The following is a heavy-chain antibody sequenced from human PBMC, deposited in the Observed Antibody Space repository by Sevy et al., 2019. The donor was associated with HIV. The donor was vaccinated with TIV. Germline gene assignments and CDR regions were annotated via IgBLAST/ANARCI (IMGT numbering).Heavy chain of an antibody. CDR2: ISGSGSYI. D-gene: IGHD3-10*01. CDR1: GFTFSSYA. CDR3: ARDTPRGNYGP. V-gene: IGHV3-21*01. J-gene: IGHJ5*02. Sequence: GGSLRLSCAASGFTFSSYAMSWVRQAPGKGLEWVSSISGSGSYIYYADSVKGRFTISRDNAKNSLYLQMNSLRAEDTAVYYCARDTPRGNYGPWGQGTLVTVSS.